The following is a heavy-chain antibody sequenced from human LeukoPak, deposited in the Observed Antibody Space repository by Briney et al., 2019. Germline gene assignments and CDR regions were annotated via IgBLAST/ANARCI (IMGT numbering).Heavy chain of an antibody. CDR2: ISAYNGNA. D-gene: IGHD6-13*01. CDR3: ARDRAAGPYYFDY. CDR1: GYTFTSYG. Sequence: GASVKVSCKASGYTFTSYGISWVRQTPGQGLEWMGWISAYNGNANYAQKLQGRVTMTTDTSRSTAYMELRSLRSDDTAVYYCARDRAAGPYYFDYWGQGTLVTVSS. V-gene: IGHV1-18*04. J-gene: IGHJ4*02.